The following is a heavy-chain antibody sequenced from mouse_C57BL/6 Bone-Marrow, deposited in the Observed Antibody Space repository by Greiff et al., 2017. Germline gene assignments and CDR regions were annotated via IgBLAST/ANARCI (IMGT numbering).Heavy chain of an antibody. CDR1: GFTFSNYW. D-gene: IGHD4-1*01. Sequence: EVKLEESGGGLVQPGGSMTLSCVASGFTFSNYWMNWVRQSPEKGLEWVAQLRLNSDNYATHYAESVKGRFTISSDDSKSSVYLQMNNLRAEDTGIYYCTAGTGGRYAMDDWGQGTSVTVSS. J-gene: IGHJ4*01. CDR2: LRLNSDNYAT. V-gene: IGHV6-3*01. CDR3: TAGTGGRYAMDD.